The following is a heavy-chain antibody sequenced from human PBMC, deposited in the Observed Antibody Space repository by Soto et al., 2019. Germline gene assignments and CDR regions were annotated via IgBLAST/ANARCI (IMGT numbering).Heavy chain of an antibody. CDR3: ARGGITMVRGVMGYFDY. J-gene: IGHJ4*02. CDR2: IYYSGST. CDR1: GGSISSGGYY. D-gene: IGHD3-10*01. V-gene: IGHV4-31*03. Sequence: QVQLQESGPGLVKPSQTLSLTCTVSGGSISSGGYYWSWIRQHPGKGLEWIGYIYYSGSTYYNPSLKSRVTISVDTSKNQFSLKLSSVTAADTAVYYCARGGITMVRGVMGYFDYWGQGTLVTVSS.